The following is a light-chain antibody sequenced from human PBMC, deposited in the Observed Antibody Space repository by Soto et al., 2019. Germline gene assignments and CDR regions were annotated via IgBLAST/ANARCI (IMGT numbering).Light chain of an antibody. V-gene: IGKV3-15*01. CDR3: QQYNNWPLT. CDR2: DAS. CDR1: QSVSSN. Sequence: EIVMTQSPATLSVSPGERATLSCRASQSVSSNLAWYQQKPGQAPRLLIYDASTRATGIPARFSGSGSGTEFTLTISILQSEDFAVYYCQQYNNWPLTFGGGTNVEIK. J-gene: IGKJ4*01.